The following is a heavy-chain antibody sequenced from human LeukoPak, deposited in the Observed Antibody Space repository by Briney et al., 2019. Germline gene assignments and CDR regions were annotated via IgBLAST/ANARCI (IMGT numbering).Heavy chain of an antibody. D-gene: IGHD6-19*01. V-gene: IGHV3-23*01. J-gene: IGHJ3*02. CDR3: AKASSRSFSSGYYGNAFDI. CDR1: GFTFSTYA. Sequence: PGGSLRLSCAASGFTFSTYAMSWVRQAPGKGLEWVSVISASGGSTYSADSVKGRFTISRDNAKNSLYLQMNSLRAEDMALYYCAKASSRSFSSGYYGNAFDIWGQGTMVTVSS. CDR2: ISASGGST.